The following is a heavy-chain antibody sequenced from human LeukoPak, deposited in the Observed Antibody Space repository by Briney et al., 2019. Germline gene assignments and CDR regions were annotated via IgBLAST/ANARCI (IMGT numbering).Heavy chain of an antibody. Sequence: SETLSLTCTVSGGSISSSSYYWGWIRQPPGKGLEWIGSIYYSGSTNYNPSLKSRVTISVDTSKNQFSLKLSSVTAADTAVYYCARHGWFSGATWIQPGGDWFDPWGQGTLVTVSS. D-gene: IGHD5-18*01. CDR3: ARHGWFSGATWIQPGGDWFDP. CDR1: GGSISSSSYY. V-gene: IGHV4-39*01. CDR2: IYYSGST. J-gene: IGHJ5*02.